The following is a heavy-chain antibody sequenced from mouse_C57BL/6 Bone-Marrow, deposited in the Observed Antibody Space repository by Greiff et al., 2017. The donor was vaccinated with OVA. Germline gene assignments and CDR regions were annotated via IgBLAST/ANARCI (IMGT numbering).Heavy chain of an antibody. CDR3: ARGRAVTGGFAY. D-gene: IGHD4-1*01. CDR1: GYTFTSYW. Sequence: VQLQQPGAELVRPGSSVKLSCKASGYTFTSYWMDWVKQRPGQGLEWIGNIYPSDSETHYNQKFKDKATLTVAKSSSTAYMQLSSLTSEDSAVYYCARGRAVTGGFAYWGQGTLVTVSA. V-gene: IGHV1-61*01. CDR2: IYPSDSET. J-gene: IGHJ3*01.